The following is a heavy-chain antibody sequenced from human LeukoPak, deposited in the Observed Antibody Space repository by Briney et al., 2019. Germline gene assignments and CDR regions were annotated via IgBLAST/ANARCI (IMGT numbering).Heavy chain of an antibody. CDR1: GFTFSSYS. V-gene: IGHV3-48*01. J-gene: IGHJ4*02. Sequence: PGGSLRLXCAASGFTFSSYSMNWVRQAPGKGLEWVSYISSSSSTIYYADSVKGRFTISRDNAKNSLYLQMNSLRAEDTAVYYCARDSCSGTSCYPDYWGQGTLVTVSS. CDR3: ARDSCSGTSCYPDY. CDR2: ISSSSSTI. D-gene: IGHD2-2*01.